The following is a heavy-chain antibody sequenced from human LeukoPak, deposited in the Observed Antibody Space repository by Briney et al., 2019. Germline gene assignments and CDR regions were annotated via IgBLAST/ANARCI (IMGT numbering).Heavy chain of an antibody. Sequence: GGSLRLSCAASGFTFSNYAMSWVRHAPGKGLEWVSIISLTGGSTYYADSVKGRFTISRDNSKNTLYLHINSLGAEDTARYYCVRRGSYFDYWGQGTLVAVSS. CDR1: GFTFSNYA. D-gene: IGHD6-6*01. CDR2: ISLTGGST. CDR3: VRRGSYFDY. J-gene: IGHJ4*02. V-gene: IGHV3-23*01.